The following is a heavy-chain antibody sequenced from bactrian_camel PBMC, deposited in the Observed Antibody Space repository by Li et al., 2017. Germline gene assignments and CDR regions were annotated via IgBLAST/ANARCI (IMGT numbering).Heavy chain of an antibody. J-gene: IGHJ4*01. CDR2: NNDDGAI. Sequence: HVQLVESGGGSVQPGGSLRLSCEAPGYTASAYCLAWFRQRLGQAREGVAANNDDGAIKYADSVKGRFTISRDGAKNTVYLQMLSLRPEDTAVYYCVRSTMGWAFDYWGQGTQVTVS. V-gene: IGHV3S1*01. CDR3: VRSTMGWAFDY. D-gene: IGHD5*01. CDR1: GYTASAYC.